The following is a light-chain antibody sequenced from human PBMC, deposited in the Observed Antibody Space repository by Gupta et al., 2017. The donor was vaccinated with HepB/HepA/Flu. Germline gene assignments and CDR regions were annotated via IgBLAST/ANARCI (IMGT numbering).Light chain of an antibody. V-gene: IGLV3-25*03. J-gene: IGLJ3*02. Sequence: SDELTQPPSVSVSPGQTARITCSGDTLSRQYTYWYQQRPGQAPILIIFQDKERPPGIPERFSASSSGTTASLTISDVQSEDAADYFCQSFDASGRVFGGGTKLTVL. CDR3: QSFDASGRV. CDR1: TLSRQY. CDR2: QDK.